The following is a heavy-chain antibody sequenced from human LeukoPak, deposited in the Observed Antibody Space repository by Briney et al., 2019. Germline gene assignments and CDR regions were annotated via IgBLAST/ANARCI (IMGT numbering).Heavy chain of an antibody. V-gene: IGHV3-23*01. CDR2: ISGSGGST. Sequence: PGGSLRLSCAASGFTFSSYAMSWVRQAPGKGLEWVSAISGSGGSTYYADSVKGRFTISRDNSKNTLYLQMNSLRAEDTAVHYCAKVDAIWEGFDYWGQGTLVTVSS. CDR3: AKVDAIWEGFDY. D-gene: IGHD2-21*01. CDR1: GFTFSSYA. J-gene: IGHJ4*02.